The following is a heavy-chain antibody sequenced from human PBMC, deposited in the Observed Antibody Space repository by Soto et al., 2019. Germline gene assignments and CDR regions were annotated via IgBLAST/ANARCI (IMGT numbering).Heavy chain of an antibody. D-gene: IGHD3-9*01. CDR3: ARRYYAILTGYCYDY. CDR1: GYSFTSYW. J-gene: IGHJ4*02. CDR2: IDPSDSYT. V-gene: IGHV5-10-1*01. Sequence: GESLKISCKGSGYSFTSYWISWVRQMPGKGLEWMGRIDPSDSYTNYSPSFQGHVTISADKSISTAYLQWSSLKASDTAMYYCARRYYAILTGYCYDYWGQGTLVTVSS.